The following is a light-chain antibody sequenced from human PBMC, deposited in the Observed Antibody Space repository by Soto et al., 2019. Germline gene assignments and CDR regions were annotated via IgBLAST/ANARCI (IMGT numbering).Light chain of an antibody. CDR2: GAS. V-gene: IGKV3-20*01. CDR3: QQYGSSLPIT. J-gene: IGKJ5*01. CDR1: QSVSRNY. Sequence: EIGLTQSPGTLSLSPGGRATLSCRASQSVSRNYVAWYQQKPGQAPRLLIYGASSRASGIPDRFSGSGSGADFTLSITRLEPEDFALYYCQQYGSSLPITFGQGTRLEIK.